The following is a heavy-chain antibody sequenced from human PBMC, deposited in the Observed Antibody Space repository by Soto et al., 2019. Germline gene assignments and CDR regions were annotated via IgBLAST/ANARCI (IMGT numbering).Heavy chain of an antibody. CDR2: ISYDGSNK. CDR1: GFTFSSYA. V-gene: IGHV3-30-3*01. Sequence: GGSLRLSCAASGFTFSSYAMHWVRQAPGKGLEWVAVISYDGSNKYYADSVKGRFTISRDNSKNTLYLQMNSLRAEDTAVYYCARDEYYDFWSGTNYYYGMHVWGQGTTVTVSS. J-gene: IGHJ6*02. CDR3: ARDEYYDFWSGTNYYYGMHV. D-gene: IGHD3-3*01.